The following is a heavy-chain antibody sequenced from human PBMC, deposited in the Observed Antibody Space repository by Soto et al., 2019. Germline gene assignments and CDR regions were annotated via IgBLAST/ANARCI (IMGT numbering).Heavy chain of an antibody. J-gene: IGHJ6*02. CDR1: GFTFSDYY. V-gene: IGHV3-11*06. D-gene: IGHD2-2*01. CDR2: INSSSSYT. CDR3: ARHGSTSGPV. Sequence: GGSLRLSCAASGFTFSDYYMSWIRQAPGKGLEWVSYINSSSSYTNYADSVKGRFTISRENAKNSLYLQMNSLRAEDTAVYYCARHGSTSGPVWGQGTTVTVSS.